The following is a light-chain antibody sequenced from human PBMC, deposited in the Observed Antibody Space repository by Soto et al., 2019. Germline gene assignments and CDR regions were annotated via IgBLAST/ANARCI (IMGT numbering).Light chain of an antibody. Sequence: QSALTQPASVSGSPGQSITISCTGTSSDVGGYNYVSWYQQHPGKAPKLMIYEVNNRPSGVSNRFSGPKSGNTASLTISGLQAEDEADYYCSSYTSGSTYVFGTGTKVTVL. CDR2: EVN. V-gene: IGLV2-14*01. CDR3: SSYTSGSTYV. CDR1: SSDVGGYNY. J-gene: IGLJ1*01.